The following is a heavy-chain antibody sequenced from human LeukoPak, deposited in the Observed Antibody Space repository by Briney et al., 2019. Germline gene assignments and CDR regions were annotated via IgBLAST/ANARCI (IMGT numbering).Heavy chain of an antibody. D-gene: IGHD6-13*01. CDR2: FDPEDGET. Sequence: GASVKVSCKVSGYTLTELSMHWVRQAPGKGLEWMGGFDPEDGETIYAQKFQGRVTMTEDTSTDTAYMELSSLRSEDTAVYYCATVLPDTSSWWRRLMFDYWGQGTLVTVSS. V-gene: IGHV1-24*01. CDR1: GYTLTELS. CDR3: ATVLPDTSSWWRRLMFDY. J-gene: IGHJ4*02.